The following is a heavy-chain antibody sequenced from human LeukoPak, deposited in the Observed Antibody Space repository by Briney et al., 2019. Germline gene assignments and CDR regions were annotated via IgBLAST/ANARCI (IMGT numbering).Heavy chain of an antibody. CDR2: TSYDGSNK. V-gene: IGHV3-30*18. J-gene: IGHJ6*04. D-gene: IGHD3-10*02. CDR1: GFTFSNYG. CDR3: AELGITMIGGV. Sequence: PGGSLRLSCEASGFTFSNYGMHWVRQAPGKGLEWVAVTSYDGSNKYYGDSVKGRITISRDNAKNSLYLQMNSLRAEDTAVYYCAELGITMIGGVWGKGTTVTISS.